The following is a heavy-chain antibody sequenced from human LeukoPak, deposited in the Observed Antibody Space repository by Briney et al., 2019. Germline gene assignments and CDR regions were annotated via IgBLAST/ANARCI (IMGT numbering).Heavy chain of an antibody. J-gene: IGHJ4*02. CDR1: GGSISSSSYY. Sequence: SETLSLTCTVSGGSISSSSYYWGWIRQPPGKGLEWIGRIYTSGSTNYNPSLKSRVTISVDTSKNQFSLKLSSVTAADTAVYYCAREFGDFWSGCFDYWGQGTLVTVSS. V-gene: IGHV4-61*02. CDR2: IYTSGST. CDR3: AREFGDFWSGCFDY. D-gene: IGHD3-3*01.